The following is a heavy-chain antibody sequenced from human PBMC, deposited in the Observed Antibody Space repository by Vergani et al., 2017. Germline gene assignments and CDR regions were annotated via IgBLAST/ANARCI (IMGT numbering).Heavy chain of an antibody. CDR2: VIPILGIA. Sequence: QVQLVQSGAEVKKPGSSVKVSCKASGGPFSSYALRWVRQAPGQGLEWIGRVIPILGIANYAQKFQGKVTITADKSTSTAYMELSSLRSEDTAVYYCARDLQGYYGMDVWGQGTTVTVSS. V-gene: IGHV1-69*04. CDR1: GGPFSSYA. CDR3: ARDLQGYYGMDV. J-gene: IGHJ6*02.